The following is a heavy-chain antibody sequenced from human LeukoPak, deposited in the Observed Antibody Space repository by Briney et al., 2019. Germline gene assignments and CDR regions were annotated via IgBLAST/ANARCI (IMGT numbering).Heavy chain of an antibody. D-gene: IGHD6-19*01. CDR1: GFTFSSYS. J-gene: IGHJ4*02. Sequence: PGGPLRLSCAASGFTFSSYSMNWVRQAPGKGLEWVSSISSSSSYIYYADSVKGRFTISRDNAKNSLYLQMNSLRAEDTAVYYCAGTPSKRVAGTPYWGQGTLVTVSS. V-gene: IGHV3-21*01. CDR2: ISSSSSYI. CDR3: AGTPSKRVAGTPY.